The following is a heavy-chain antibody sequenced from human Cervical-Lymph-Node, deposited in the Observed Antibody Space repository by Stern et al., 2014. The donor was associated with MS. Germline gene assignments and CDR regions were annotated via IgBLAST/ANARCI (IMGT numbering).Heavy chain of an antibody. CDR2: IWYDGSKK. J-gene: IGHJ4*02. V-gene: IGHV3-33*01. Sequence: VQLVESGGGVVQPGRSLKLSCAASGFEFSSYGIHWVRQAPGKGLEWVAVIWYDGSKKFYAEFVKGRFTISRDNSKNTGYLQMNSLRAEDTAVYYCTGVNYDILTGYCSDYWGQGTLVTVSS. D-gene: IGHD3-9*01. CDR1: GFEFSSYG. CDR3: TGVNYDILTGYCSDY.